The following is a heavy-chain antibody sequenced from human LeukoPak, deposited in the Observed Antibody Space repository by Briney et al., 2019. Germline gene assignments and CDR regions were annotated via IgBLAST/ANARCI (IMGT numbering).Heavy chain of an antibody. V-gene: IGHV3-23*01. CDR2: ISGSGGST. Sequence: GGSLRLSCAASGFTFSSYWMNWVRQAPGKGLEWVSAISGSGGSTYYADSVKGRFTISRDNSKNTLYLQMNSLRAEDTAVYYCAETYSGSYPNGAFDIWGQGTMVTVSS. D-gene: IGHD1-26*01. CDR3: AETYSGSYPNGAFDI. J-gene: IGHJ3*02. CDR1: GFTFSSYW.